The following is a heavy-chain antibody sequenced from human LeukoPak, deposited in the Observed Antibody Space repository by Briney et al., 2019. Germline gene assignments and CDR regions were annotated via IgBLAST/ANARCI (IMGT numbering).Heavy chain of an antibody. CDR1: GFTFSSFA. Sequence: GGSLRLSCAASGFTFSSFAMHWVRQAPGKGLEWVAVISYDGSNKYYADSVKGRFTISRDNSKNTLYLQMNSLRAEDTAVYYCASLVSSVVGAQRPSFDYWGQGTLVTVSS. V-gene: IGHV3-30*04. J-gene: IGHJ4*02. CDR2: ISYDGSNK. CDR3: ASLVSSVVGAQRPSFDY. D-gene: IGHD1-26*01.